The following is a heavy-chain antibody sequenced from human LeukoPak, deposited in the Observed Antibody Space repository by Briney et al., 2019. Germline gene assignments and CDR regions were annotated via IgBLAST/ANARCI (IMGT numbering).Heavy chain of an antibody. Sequence: GGSLRLSCAASGFTFSSYAMSWVRQAPGKGLEWVSAISGSGGSTYYADSVKDRFTISRDNSKNTLYLQMNSLRAEDTAVYYCAKDLYLDSSGYYSLFDYWGQGTLVTVSS. CDR2: ISGSGGST. CDR3: AKDLYLDSSGYYSLFDY. D-gene: IGHD3-22*01. J-gene: IGHJ4*02. CDR1: GFTFSSYA. V-gene: IGHV3-23*01.